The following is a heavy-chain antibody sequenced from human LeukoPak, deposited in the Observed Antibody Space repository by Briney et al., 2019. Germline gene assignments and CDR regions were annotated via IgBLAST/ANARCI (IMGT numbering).Heavy chain of an antibody. Sequence: GGSLRLSCVFSGFTFSSYAMSWVRQAPGQGLEWVSSLSGSGGSTYYADSVKGRFTTSRDNSKNTLYLQMNSLRVEDTAVYYCAKDPHTGYSFAYWGQGTLVTVSS. D-gene: IGHD5-18*01. CDR2: LSGSGGST. J-gene: IGHJ4*02. CDR3: AKDPHTGYSFAY. V-gene: IGHV3-23*01. CDR1: GFTFSSYA.